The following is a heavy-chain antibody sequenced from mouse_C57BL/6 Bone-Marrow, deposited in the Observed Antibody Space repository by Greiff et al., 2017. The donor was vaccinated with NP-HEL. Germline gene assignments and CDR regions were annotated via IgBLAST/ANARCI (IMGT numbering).Heavy chain of an antibody. CDR1: GYTFTSYW. Sequence: QVQLQQSGAELVMPGASVKLSCKASGYTFTSYWMHWVKQRPGQGLEWIGEIDPSDSYTNYNQKFKGKSTLTVDKSSSTAYMQLSSLTSEDSAVYYCATTTVVATRYFDYWGQGTTLTVSS. D-gene: IGHD1-1*01. V-gene: IGHV1-69*01. J-gene: IGHJ2*01. CDR3: ATTTVVATRYFDY. CDR2: IDPSDSYT.